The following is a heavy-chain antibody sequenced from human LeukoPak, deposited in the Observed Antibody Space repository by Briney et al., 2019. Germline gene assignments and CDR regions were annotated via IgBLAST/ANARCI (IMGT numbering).Heavy chain of an antibody. CDR2: ISGSGRST. D-gene: IGHD5-12*01. CDR3: AQDYSGYDLSAGY. Sequence: PGGSLRLACAASGFTFSSHATSWVRQAPGKGLGWVSVISGSGRSTYYADSVKGRFTISRDNSKDTLYLQMNSLRAEDTALYYCAQDYSGYDLSAGYWGQGTLVTVSS. J-gene: IGHJ4*02. CDR1: GFTFSSHA. V-gene: IGHV3-23*01.